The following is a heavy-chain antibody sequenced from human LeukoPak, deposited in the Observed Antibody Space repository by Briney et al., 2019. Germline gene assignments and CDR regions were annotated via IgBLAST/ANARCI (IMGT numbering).Heavy chain of an antibody. Sequence: ASVKVSCKASGYTLTSYYMHWVRQAPGQGLEWMGIISPTAGDTIYAQKFQGRVTMTRDMSTSTVYMELSSLRSDDTAVYYCARYGFSSSWQGGWHAFDIWGQGTMVTVSS. V-gene: IGHV1-46*01. J-gene: IGHJ3*02. D-gene: IGHD6-13*01. CDR1: GYTLTSYY. CDR2: ISPTAGDT. CDR3: ARYGFSSSWQGGWHAFDI.